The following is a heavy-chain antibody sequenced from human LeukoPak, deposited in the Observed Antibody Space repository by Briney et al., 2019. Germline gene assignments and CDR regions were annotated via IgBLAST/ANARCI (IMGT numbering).Heavy chain of an antibody. V-gene: IGHV3-30*07. CDR2: ISYDGTNK. CDR3: AKDATPGNSMWDYFDY. J-gene: IGHJ4*02. CDR1: GFTFSTYA. D-gene: IGHD1-7*01. Sequence: GGSLRLSCAASGFTFSTYAIHWVRQAPGRGLEWVAVISYDGTNKNYADSVKGRFTISRDNSKNTLYLQLNSLRAEDTAVYYCAKDATPGNSMWDYFDYWGQGTLVTVSS.